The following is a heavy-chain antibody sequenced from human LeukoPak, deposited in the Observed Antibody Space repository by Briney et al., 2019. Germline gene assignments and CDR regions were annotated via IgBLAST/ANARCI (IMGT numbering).Heavy chain of an antibody. CDR1: GYTFTTYP. CDR2: INPSGGST. D-gene: IGHD3-22*01. V-gene: IGHV1-46*01. J-gene: IGHJ4*02. CDR3: AREDQTYYYDSSGSDFDY. Sequence: GASVKVFCKASGYTFTTYPINWVRQAPGQGLEWMGIINPSGGSTSYAQKFQGRVTMTRDTSTSTVYMELSSLRSEDTAVYYCAREDQTYYYDSSGSDFDYWGQGTLVTVSS.